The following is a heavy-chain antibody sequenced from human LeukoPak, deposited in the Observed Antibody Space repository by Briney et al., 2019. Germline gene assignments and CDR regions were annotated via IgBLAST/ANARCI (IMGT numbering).Heavy chain of an antibody. Sequence: KPGGSLRLSCAASGFTFSSYSMNWVRQAPGKGLEWASSISSSSSYIHYADAVKGRFTISRDNAKNSLYLQMNSLRAEDTAVYYCARKGAGTSASHFDYWGQGTLVTVSS. CDR2: ISSSSSYI. CDR3: ARKGAGTSASHFDY. D-gene: IGHD6-19*01. J-gene: IGHJ4*02. CDR1: GFTFSSYS. V-gene: IGHV3-21*01.